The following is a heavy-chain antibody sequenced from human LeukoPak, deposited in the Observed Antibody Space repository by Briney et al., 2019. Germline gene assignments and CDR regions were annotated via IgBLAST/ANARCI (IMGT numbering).Heavy chain of an antibody. D-gene: IGHD3-16*02. CDR1: GYTFTRYY. Sequence: ASVTVSCKTSGYTFTRYYMQWVRQAPGHGLEWMGIINPISGATDYAQKFQGRVTMTRDTSTSTVYMELSSLRSEDTAMYYCARLPYRDGVAQDYWGQGTLVTVSP. CDR2: INPISGAT. CDR3: ARLPYRDGVAQDY. J-gene: IGHJ4*02. V-gene: IGHV1-46*01.